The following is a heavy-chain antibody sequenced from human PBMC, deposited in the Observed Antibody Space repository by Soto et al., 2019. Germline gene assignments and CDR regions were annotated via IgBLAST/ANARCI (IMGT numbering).Heavy chain of an antibody. Sequence: EVHLVESGGNLVQPGGSLRLTCAASGFTFSKFWMGWVRQTPGRKLEWVANMSPDGSERYYLDSVRGRFTISRDNGAHSLSLQINSLRTEDTGVYYCTKDGSGWSATWGQGTPVIVSS. CDR2: MSPDGSER. CDR3: TKDGSGWSAT. D-gene: IGHD6-19*01. J-gene: IGHJ4*02. CDR1: GFTFSKFW. V-gene: IGHV3-7*04.